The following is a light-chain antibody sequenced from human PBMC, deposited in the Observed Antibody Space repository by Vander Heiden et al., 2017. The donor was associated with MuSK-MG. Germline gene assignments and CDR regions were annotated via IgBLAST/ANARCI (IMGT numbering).Light chain of an antibody. CDR3: QQHSNWPRT. V-gene: IGKV3-15*01. J-gene: IGKJ2*01. Sequence: EIVMTQSPATLSVSPGERATLSCRASQSVSSNLAWYQQKPGQPPRVLIYGASTRATGIPARFSGSGSGTEFTLTISSLQSEDFAVYYCQQHSNWPRTFGQGTKLEIK. CDR2: GAS. CDR1: QSVSSN.